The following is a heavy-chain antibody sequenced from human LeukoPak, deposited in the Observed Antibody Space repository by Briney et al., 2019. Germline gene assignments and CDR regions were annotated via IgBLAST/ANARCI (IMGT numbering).Heavy chain of an antibody. Sequence: GGSLRLSCEASGFIFSTYSMNWVRQAPGKGLEWASYISSSSSTIYYADSVKGRFTISRDNAKNSLSLQMNSLRAEDTAVFYCARQSRPGYFDYWGQGTLVTVSS. J-gene: IGHJ4*02. V-gene: IGHV3-48*01. CDR1: GFIFSTYS. CDR2: ISSSSSTI. CDR3: ARQSRPGYFDY.